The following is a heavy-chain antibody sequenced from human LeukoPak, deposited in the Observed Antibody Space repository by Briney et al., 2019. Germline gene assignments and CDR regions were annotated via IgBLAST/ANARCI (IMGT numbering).Heavy chain of an antibody. CDR3: ARAALLLWFGELFNNWFDP. J-gene: IGHJ5*02. CDR2: INPNSGGT. Sequence: ASVKVSCKASGYSFTGYYLDWVRQAPGQGLEWMGWINPNSGGTNYAQKFQGRVTMTRDTSISTAYMELSRLRSDDTAVYYCARAALLLWFGELFNNWFDPWGQGTLVTVSS. V-gene: IGHV1-2*02. D-gene: IGHD3-10*01. CDR1: GYSFTGYY.